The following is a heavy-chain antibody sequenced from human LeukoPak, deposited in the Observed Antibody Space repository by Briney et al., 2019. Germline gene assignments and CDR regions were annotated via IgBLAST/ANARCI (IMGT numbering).Heavy chain of an antibody. Sequence: PGGSLRLSCAASGFTFSSYGMSWVRQAPGKGLEWVSAISGSGGSTYYADSVKGRFTISRDNSKNTLYLHMNSLRAEDTAVYYCAKVLIWTYGSGNYYKGAFDIWGQGTMVTVFS. V-gene: IGHV3-23*01. CDR2: ISGSGGST. CDR3: AKVLIWTYGSGNYYKGAFDI. D-gene: IGHD3-10*01. CDR1: GFTFSSYG. J-gene: IGHJ3*02.